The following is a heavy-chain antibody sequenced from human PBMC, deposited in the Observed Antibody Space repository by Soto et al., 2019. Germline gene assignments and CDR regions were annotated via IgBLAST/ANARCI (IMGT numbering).Heavy chain of an antibody. J-gene: IGHJ4*02. V-gene: IGHV3-21*01. CDR2: ISSSSSYI. CDR1: GFTFSSYS. Sequence: EVQLVESGGGLVKPGGSLRLSCAASGFTFSSYSMNWVRQAPGKGLEWVSSISSSSSYIYYADSVKGRFTISRDNAKNSLYLQMNSLRAEDTAGYYCARDYWLWFGELRRGQGTLVTVSS. CDR3: ARDYWLWFGELR. D-gene: IGHD3-10*01.